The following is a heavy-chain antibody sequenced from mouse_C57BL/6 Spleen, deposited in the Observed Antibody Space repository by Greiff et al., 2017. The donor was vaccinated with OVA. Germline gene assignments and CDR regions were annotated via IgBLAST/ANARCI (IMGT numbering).Heavy chain of an antibody. D-gene: IGHD1-1*01. CDR3: TRVGSSSYYFDY. Sequence: EVQLVESGEGLVKPGGSLKLSCAASGFTFSSYAMSWVRQTPEKRLEWVAYISSGGDYIYYADTVKGRFTISRDNARNTLYLQMSSLKSEDTAMYYCTRVGSSSYYFDYWGQGTTLTVSS. J-gene: IGHJ2*01. CDR1: GFTFSSYA. CDR2: ISSGGDYI. V-gene: IGHV5-9-1*02.